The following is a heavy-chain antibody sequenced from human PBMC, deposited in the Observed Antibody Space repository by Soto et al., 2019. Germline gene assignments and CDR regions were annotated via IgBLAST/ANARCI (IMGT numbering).Heavy chain of an antibody. CDR2: INAGIGKT. CDR3: ARGDATKIVVTTYYAMDV. Sequence: ASVKVSCKASGYTFTSYAMHWVRQAPGQRLEWMGWINAGIGKTKYSQKFQDRVTITTDESTTTAYMEVRSLTSEDTAVYYCARGDATKIVVTTYYAMDVWGQGTTVTVSS. CDR1: GYTFTSYA. V-gene: IGHV1-3*01. D-gene: IGHD3-22*01. J-gene: IGHJ6*02.